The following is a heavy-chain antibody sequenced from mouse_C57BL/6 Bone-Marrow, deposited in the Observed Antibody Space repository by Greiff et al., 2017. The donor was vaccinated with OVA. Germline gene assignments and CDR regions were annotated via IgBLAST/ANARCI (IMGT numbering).Heavy chain of an antibody. CDR2: IYPGDGDT. V-gene: IGHV1-82*01. D-gene: IGHD1-1*01. CDR1: GYAFSSSW. J-gene: IGHJ2*01. Sequence: QVQLQQSGPELVKPGASVKISCKASGYAFSSSWMNWVKQRPGKGLEWIGRIYPGDGDTNYNGKFKGQATLTADKSSSTAYMQLSSLTSEDSAVYFCAIPYYGSSYDYWGQGTTLTVSS. CDR3: AIPYYGSSYDY.